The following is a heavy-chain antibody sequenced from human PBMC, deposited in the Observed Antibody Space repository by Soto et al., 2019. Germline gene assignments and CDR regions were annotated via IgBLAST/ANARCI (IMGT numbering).Heavy chain of an antibody. V-gene: IGHV4-59*08. CDR3: ARRYGSAIDY. CDR2: IYYSGST. J-gene: IGHJ4*02. CDR1: GGSISSYY. D-gene: IGHD1-26*01. Sequence: QVQLQESGPGLLKPSETLSLTCSVSGGSISSYYWSWIRQPPGKGLEWIGYIYYSGSTNYNPSLKSRVTISVDTSKNQFSLKLSSVTAADTAVYYCARRYGSAIDYWGQGTLVTVSS.